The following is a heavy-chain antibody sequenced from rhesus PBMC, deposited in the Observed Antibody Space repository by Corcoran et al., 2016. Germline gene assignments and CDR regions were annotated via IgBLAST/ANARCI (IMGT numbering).Heavy chain of an antibody. V-gene: IGHV4-99*02. CDR2: ISGRSRRP. CDR3: ARDKEAGIAAATSDY. Sequence: QVQLQESGPGLVKPSETLSLTCAVSGYSISSGYYWGWIRQPPGKGLEYIGYISGRSRRPYTNPSLKRRGTISKNTSKNQFSLKLSSVTAAATAVYYCARDKEAGIAAATSDYWGQGVLVTVSS. CDR1: GYSISSGYY. J-gene: IGHJ4*01. D-gene: IGHD6-43*01.